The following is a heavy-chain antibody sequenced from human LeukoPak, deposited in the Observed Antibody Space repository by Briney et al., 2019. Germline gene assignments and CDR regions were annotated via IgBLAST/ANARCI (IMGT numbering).Heavy chain of an antibody. CDR1: GFTFDDYA. CDR2: ISWNSGSI. D-gene: IGHD3-9*01. CDR3: AKAPFYDMPSRHFDY. V-gene: IGHV3-9*01. J-gene: IGHJ4*02. Sequence: PGGSLRLSCAASGFTFDDYAMHWVRQAPGKGLEWASGISWNSGSIGYADSVKGRFTISRDNAKNSLYLQMNSLRAEDTALYYCAKAPFYDMPSRHFDYWGQGTLVTVSS.